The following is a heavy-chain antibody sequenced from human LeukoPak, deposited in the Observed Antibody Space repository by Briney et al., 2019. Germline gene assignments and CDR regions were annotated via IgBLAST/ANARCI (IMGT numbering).Heavy chain of an antibody. V-gene: IGHV3-9*01. CDR3: AKDITYYDSSGTVDY. CDR2: ISWNSGSI. CDR1: GFTFDDYA. Sequence: GGSLRLSCAASGFTFDDYAMHWVRQAPGKGLEWVSGISWNSGSIGYADSVKGRFTISRDNAKNSLYLQMNSLRTEDTALYYCAKDITYYDSSGTVDYWGQGALVTVSS. D-gene: IGHD3-22*01. J-gene: IGHJ4*02.